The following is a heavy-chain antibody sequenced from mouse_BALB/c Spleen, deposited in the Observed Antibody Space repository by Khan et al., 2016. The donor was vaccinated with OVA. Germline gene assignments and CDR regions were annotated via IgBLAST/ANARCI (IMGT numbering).Heavy chain of an antibody. V-gene: IGHV1-20*02. CDR2: INPHIGET. CDR3: ARIYGSDFDY. Sequence: DVQLQESGPELVKPGASVKISCKASGYSFTGYFMNWVIQSHGKSLEWIGRINPHIGETFYNQKFKGKATLTVDESSSTAPMELRSLASEDSAVYYCARIYGSDFDYWGQGTTLTVSS. CDR1: GYSFTGYF. D-gene: IGHD1-1*01. J-gene: IGHJ2*01.